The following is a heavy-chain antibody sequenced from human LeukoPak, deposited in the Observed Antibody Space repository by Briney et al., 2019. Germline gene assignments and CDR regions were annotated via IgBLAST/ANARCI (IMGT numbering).Heavy chain of an antibody. V-gene: IGHV4-39*02. CDR3: ARLGYSSGSVVDY. CDR1: GGSISSSSYY. D-gene: IGHD6-19*01. J-gene: IGHJ4*02. Sequence: SGTLSLTCTVSGGSISSSSYYWGWIRQPPGKGLEWIGIITDSGSTYYNPSLKSRVTMSVDTSKNHFSLKLSSVTAADTAVYYCARLGYSSGSVVDYWGQGTLVAVSS. CDR2: ITDSGST.